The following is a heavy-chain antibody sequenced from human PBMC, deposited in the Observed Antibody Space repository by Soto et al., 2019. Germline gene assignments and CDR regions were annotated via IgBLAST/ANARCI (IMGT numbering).Heavy chain of an antibody. V-gene: IGHV3-30*18. D-gene: IGHD3-22*01. CDR2: ISYDGSNK. CDR3: AKDSYRAIHYDSSGYFDY. J-gene: IGHJ4*02. CDR1: GFTFSSYG. Sequence: PGGSLRLSCAASGFTFSSYGMHWVRQAPGKGLEWVAVISYDGSNKYYADSVKGRFTISRDNSKNTLYLQMNSLRAEDTAVYYCAKDSYRAIHYDSSGYFDYWGQGTLVTVSS.